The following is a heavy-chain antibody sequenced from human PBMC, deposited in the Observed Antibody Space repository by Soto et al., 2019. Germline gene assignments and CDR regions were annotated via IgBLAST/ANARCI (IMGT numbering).Heavy chain of an antibody. CDR3: ARTSYESSGTAADP. Sequence: QVQLQESGPGLVKPSQTLSLTCTVSGGSISSGGYYWSWIRQHPGKGLEWMGYIYYSGSTYYNPSLKSRVTISVDTAKNKFALKLSSVTAADTAVYYCARTSYESSGTAADPWGQGTLVTVSS. D-gene: IGHD3-22*01. V-gene: IGHV4-31*03. CDR2: IYYSGST. CDR1: GGSISSGGYY. J-gene: IGHJ5*02.